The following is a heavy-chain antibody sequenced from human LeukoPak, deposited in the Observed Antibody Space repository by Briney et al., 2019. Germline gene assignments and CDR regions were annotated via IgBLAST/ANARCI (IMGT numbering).Heavy chain of an antibody. J-gene: IGHJ4*02. CDR1: GFTFSSYW. Sequence: GGSLRLSCAASGFTFSSYWMSWVRQAPGKGLEWVANIKQDGSEKYYVDSVKGRFTISRDNAKNSLYLQMNSLRAEDTAVYYCVRAAPGDCSSTSCSLFDNWGQGILVTVSS. CDR2: IKQDGSEK. V-gene: IGHV3-7*03. CDR3: VRAAPGDCSSTSCSLFDN. D-gene: IGHD2-2*01.